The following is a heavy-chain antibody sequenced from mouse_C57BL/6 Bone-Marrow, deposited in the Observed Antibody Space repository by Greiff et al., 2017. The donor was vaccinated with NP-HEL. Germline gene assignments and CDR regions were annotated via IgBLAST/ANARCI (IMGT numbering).Heavy chain of an antibody. Sequence: VQLQQSGAELVKPGASVKLSCKASGYTFTSYWMHWEKQRPGRGLEWIGRIDPNSGGTKYNEKFKSKATLTVDKPSSTAYMQRSSLTAEDSAVYYCTYGSNFDYWGQGTTRTVSS. D-gene: IGHD1-1*01. V-gene: IGHV1-72*01. CDR1: GYTFTSYW. CDR2: IDPNSGGT. CDR3: TYGSNFDY. J-gene: IGHJ2*01.